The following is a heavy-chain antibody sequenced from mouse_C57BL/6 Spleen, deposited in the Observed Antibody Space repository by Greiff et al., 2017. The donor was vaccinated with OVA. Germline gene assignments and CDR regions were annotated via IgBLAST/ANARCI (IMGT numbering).Heavy chain of an antibody. CDR1: GYTFTSYW. J-gene: IGHJ2*01. CDR2: IYPGSGST. Sequence: QVQLQQPGAELVKPGASVKLSCKASGYTFTSYWITWVKQRPGQGLEWIGDIYPGSGSTNYNEKFKSKVTLTVDTSSSTAYMQLSSLTSEDSAVYYCARDTTIDGFDYWGQGTTLTVSS. D-gene: IGHD2-12*01. V-gene: IGHV1-55*01. CDR3: ARDTTIDGFDY.